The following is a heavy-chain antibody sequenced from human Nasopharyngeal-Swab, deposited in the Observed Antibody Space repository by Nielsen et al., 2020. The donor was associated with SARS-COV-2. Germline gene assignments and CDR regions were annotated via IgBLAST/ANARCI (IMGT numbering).Heavy chain of an antibody. CDR1: GFPLSHYY. J-gene: IGHJ4*02. Sequence: GESLNISCAASGFPLSHYYMTWVRQPPGKGLEWVSNIKQDGSEQFYADSVKGRFTISRDNAKNTVSLQMNSLRGEDTAIYYCASTNDWCFQYWGQGSLITVSS. D-gene: IGHD3-9*01. CDR2: IKQDGSEQ. V-gene: IGHV3-7*02. CDR3: ASTNDWCFQY.